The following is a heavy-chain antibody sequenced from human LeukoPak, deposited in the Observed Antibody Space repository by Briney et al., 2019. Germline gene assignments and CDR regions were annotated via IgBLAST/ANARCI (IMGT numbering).Heavy chain of an antibody. D-gene: IGHD3-10*01. CDR3: ARGNGVRGNWFDP. J-gene: IGHJ5*02. Sequence: ASVKVSCXASGYTFTSYDINWVRQATGQGLEWMGWMNPNSGNTGYAQKFQGRVTITRNTSISTAYMELSSLRSEDTAVYYCARGNGVRGNWFDPWGQGTLVTVSS. V-gene: IGHV1-8*03. CDR2: MNPNSGNT. CDR1: GYTFTSYD.